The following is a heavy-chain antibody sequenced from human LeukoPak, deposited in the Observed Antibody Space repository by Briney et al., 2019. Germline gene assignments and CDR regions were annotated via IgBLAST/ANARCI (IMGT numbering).Heavy chain of an antibody. V-gene: IGHV3-9*01. CDR2: ISWNSGSI. CDR3: AKDEDVNSSRRGLWLSRFGSNNLFQH. CDR1: GFTFDDDA. Sequence: GRSLRLSCAASGFTFDDDAMHWVRPAAGKGLEWVSGISWNSGSIGDADSVKGRFTITRDNAKNSLYLQMNSLRAEDTALYYCAKDEDVNSSRRGLWLSRFGSNNLFQHWGQGTLVTVSS. D-gene: IGHD6-19*01. J-gene: IGHJ1*01.